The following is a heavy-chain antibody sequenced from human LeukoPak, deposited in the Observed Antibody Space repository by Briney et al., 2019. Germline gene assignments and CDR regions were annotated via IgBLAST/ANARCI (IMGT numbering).Heavy chain of an antibody. CDR1: GGSISSGDYY. Sequence: SETLSLTCTVSGGSISSGDYYWSWIRQPPGKGLEWIGYIYYSGSTYYNPSLKSRVTISVDTSKNQFSLKLSSVTAADTAVYYCANLGGSAYYDFRAFDIWGQGTMVTVSS. V-gene: IGHV4-30-4*01. CDR2: IYYSGST. D-gene: IGHD3-3*01. CDR3: ANLGGSAYYDFRAFDI. J-gene: IGHJ3*02.